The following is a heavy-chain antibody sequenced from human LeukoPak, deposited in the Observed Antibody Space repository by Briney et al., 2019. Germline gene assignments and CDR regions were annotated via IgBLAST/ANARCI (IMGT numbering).Heavy chain of an antibody. J-gene: IGHJ4*02. D-gene: IGHD3-22*01. V-gene: IGHV3-23*01. CDR3: AKQSLYDSSGHFHY. CDR2: ITGSGGYT. CDR1: GFTFSSYA. Sequence: GGSLRLSCAASGFTFSSYAMTWVRQAPGKGLEGVPTITGSGGYTYYADSVKGRFTISRDNSKNTLFLRMNSLRAEDTAVYFCAKQSLYDSSGHFHYWGQGTLVTVSS.